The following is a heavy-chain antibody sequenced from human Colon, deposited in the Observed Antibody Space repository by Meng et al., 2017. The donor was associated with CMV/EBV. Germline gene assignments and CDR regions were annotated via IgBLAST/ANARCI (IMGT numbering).Heavy chain of an antibody. CDR2: INCNSGAT. Sequence: AAVKVSCKASGYTSIDYFMFWLRQAPGQGLDWIGWINCNSGATQYAQEFQGRVTMTRDTSIATVYMDLSSVTSDDTAVYYCVTYSGSSRGFGPWGQGTLVTVSS. CDR3: VTYSGSSRGFGP. V-gene: IGHV1-2*02. D-gene: IGHD1-26*01. J-gene: IGHJ5*02. CDR1: GYTSIDYF.